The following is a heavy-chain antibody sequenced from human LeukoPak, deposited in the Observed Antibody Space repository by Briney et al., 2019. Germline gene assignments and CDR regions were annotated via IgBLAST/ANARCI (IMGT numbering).Heavy chain of an antibody. V-gene: IGHV1-8*01. J-gene: IGHJ4*02. D-gene: IGHD7-27*01. Sequence: ASVKVSCKASGYTFTSYDFDWVRQATGQRPEWMGWMSPNSGDTGYAQKFQDRVTMTRNTSISTAYMELSSLRSDDTAVYYCARGPPNWGYDYWGPGTLVTVSS. CDR1: GYTFTSYD. CDR3: ARGPPNWGYDY. CDR2: MSPNSGDT.